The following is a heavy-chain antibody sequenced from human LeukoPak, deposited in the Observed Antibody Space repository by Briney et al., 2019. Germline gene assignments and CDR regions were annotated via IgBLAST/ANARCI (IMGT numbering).Heavy chain of an antibody. CDR3: ARLSTWLVVTL. CDR1: GGSISSYY. V-gene: IGHV4-59*08. CDR2: IYYSGST. J-gene: IGHJ4*02. D-gene: IGHD4-23*01. Sequence: SETLSLTCTVSGGSISSYYWSWIRQPPGKGLEWIGYIYYSGSTNYNPSLKSRVTIPVDTSKNQFSLKLSSVTAADTAVYYCARLSTWLVVTLWGQGTLVTVSS.